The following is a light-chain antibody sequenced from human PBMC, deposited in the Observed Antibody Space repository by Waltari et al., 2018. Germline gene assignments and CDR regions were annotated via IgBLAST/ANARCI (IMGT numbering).Light chain of an antibody. J-gene: IGLJ2*01. V-gene: IGLV3-25*03. CDR2: RDT. CDR1: ALPKQF. Sequence: SYALTQPPSVSASPGQTARITCSGNALPKQFAYWYQRKPGQAPVLVIYRDTERPSGMPARFSGSSSGKTVTLTINGVQAEDEADYYCQSADSSGSYVLFGGGTTLTVL. CDR3: QSADSSGSYVL.